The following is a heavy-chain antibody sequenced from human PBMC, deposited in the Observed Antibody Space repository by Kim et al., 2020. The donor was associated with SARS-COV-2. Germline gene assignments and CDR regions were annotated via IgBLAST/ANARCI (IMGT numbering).Heavy chain of an antibody. Sequence: YYAASVKGRFTISRENSKSRLYLKMNSLRAEDTAVYYCAKGTSGPDYWGQGTLVTDSS. CDR3: AKGTSGPDY. D-gene: IGHD2-15*01. V-gene: IGHV3-23*01. J-gene: IGHJ4*02.